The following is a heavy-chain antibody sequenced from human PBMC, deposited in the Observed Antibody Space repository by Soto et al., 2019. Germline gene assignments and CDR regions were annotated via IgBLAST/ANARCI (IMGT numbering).Heavy chain of an antibody. Sequence: SGGSLRLSCAASGFAFSNAWINWVRQAPGKGLEWVSSISSSSSYIYYADSVKGRFTISRDNAKNSLYLQMNSLRAEDTAVYYCARGDAFDIWGQGTMVTVS. CDR1: GFAFSNAW. CDR2: ISSSSSYI. V-gene: IGHV3-21*01. CDR3: ARGDAFDI. J-gene: IGHJ3*02.